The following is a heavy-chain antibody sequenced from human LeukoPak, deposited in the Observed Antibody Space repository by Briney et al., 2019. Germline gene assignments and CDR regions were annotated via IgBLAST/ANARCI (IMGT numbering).Heavy chain of an antibody. CDR2: ISSDSSFT. Sequence: GGSLRLSCAASGFPFNDNYYMGWIRQAPGEGLEWVSYISSDSSFTTYADSVRGRFTSSRDNTNNSLYLQMYNLRAEDTAVYFCARERRSGSKCFDYGGQGTLVSVSS. J-gene: IGHJ4*02. V-gene: IGHV3-11*05. CDR3: ARERRSGSKCFDY. D-gene: IGHD3-3*01. CDR1: GFPFNDNYY.